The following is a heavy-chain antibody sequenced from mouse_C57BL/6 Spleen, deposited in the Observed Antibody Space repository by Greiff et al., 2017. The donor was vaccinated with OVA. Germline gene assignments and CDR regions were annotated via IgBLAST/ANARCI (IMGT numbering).Heavy chain of an antibody. V-gene: IGHV10-1*01. D-gene: IGHD1-1*01. CDR1: GFSFNTYA. CDR3: VRQRAYYGSSWIYYAMDY. Sequence: EVQRVESGGGLVQPKGSLKLSCAASGFSFNTYAMHWVRQAPGKGLEWVARIRSKSNNYATYYADSVKDRFTISRDDSESMLYLQMNNLKTEDTAMYYCVRQRAYYGSSWIYYAMDYWGQGTSVTVSS. J-gene: IGHJ4*01. CDR2: IRSKSNNYAT.